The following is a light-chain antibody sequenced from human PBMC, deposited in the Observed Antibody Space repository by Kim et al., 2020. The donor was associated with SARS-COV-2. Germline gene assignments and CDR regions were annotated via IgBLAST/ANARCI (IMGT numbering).Light chain of an antibody. CDR1: QSVSTNH. J-gene: IGKJ1*01. Sequence: ENVLTQSPGTLYLSPGERATLSCRASQSVSTNHLAWYQQKPGQAPRLLIYGASSRATGIPDRFSGSGSGTDFTLTISRLEPEDSAVYYCQQYGSSPRTFGHGTKVEIK. V-gene: IGKV3-20*01. CDR3: QQYGSSPRT. CDR2: GAS.